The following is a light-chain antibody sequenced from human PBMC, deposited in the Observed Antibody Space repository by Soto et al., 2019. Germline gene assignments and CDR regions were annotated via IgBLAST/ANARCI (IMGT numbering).Light chain of an antibody. CDR1: QSVSSSY. Sequence: EFVLTQSPGTLSLSPGERATLSCRASQSVSSSYLAWYQQKPGQAPRLLIYGASSRATGIPDRFSGSGSGTDFTLTISRLEPEDFAVYYCQQYGSSPPEVTFGQGTRLEIK. J-gene: IGKJ5*01. V-gene: IGKV3-20*01. CDR3: QQYGSSPPEVT. CDR2: GAS.